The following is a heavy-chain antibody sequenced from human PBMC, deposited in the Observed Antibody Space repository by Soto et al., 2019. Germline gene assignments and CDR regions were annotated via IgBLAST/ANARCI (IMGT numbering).Heavy chain of an antibody. J-gene: IGHJ4*02. Sequence: QVQLLESGPGLVKPSETLSLTCTVSGGSISSYYWSWIRQPPGKGLEWIGYIYYSGSTDYDPSLKSRVTISVDTSKNQFSLKLSSVTAADTAVYYCARRWGTYFDFWGQGTLVTVSS. CDR3: ARRWGTYFDF. V-gene: IGHV4-59*01. CDR2: IYYSGST. CDR1: GGSISSYY. D-gene: IGHD7-27*01.